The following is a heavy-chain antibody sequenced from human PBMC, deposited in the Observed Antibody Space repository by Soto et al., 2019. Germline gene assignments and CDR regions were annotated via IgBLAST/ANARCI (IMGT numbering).Heavy chain of an antibody. CDR3: ARGRPNYFYYGLDV. Sequence: SETLSLTCTVSGGSIKSDYYWAWVRQPPGGGLQWMGYKYYSGATDSDPSLEARVSFSVDTSKNQFFLNLTSVTVADTAVYFCARGRPNYFYYGLDVWGPGIPVTVSS. V-gene: IGHV4-30-4*01. CDR1: GGSIKSDYY. J-gene: IGHJ6*02. CDR2: KYYSGAT.